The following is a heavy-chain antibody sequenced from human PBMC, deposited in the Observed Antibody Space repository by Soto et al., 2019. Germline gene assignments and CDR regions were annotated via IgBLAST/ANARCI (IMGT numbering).Heavy chain of an antibody. CDR2: SRNRVQSYST. CDR3: ARVLPSGTNYFTEY. Sequence: EVQLVESGGGLVQPGGSLRLSCAASGFTFRDHYMDWVRQAPGKGLEWVGRSRNRVQSYSTEYAESVKGRFTISRDDSQNSLYLQMNSLKTEDTAVYYCARVLPSGTNYFTEYWGQGTLVTVSS. D-gene: IGHD3-10*01. V-gene: IGHV3-72*01. CDR1: GFTFRDHY. J-gene: IGHJ4*02.